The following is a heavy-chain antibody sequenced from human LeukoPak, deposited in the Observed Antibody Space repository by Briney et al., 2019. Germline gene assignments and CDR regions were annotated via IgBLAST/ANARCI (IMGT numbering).Heavy chain of an antibody. CDR2: ITADGRTT. V-gene: IGHV3-74*01. CDR1: GFTFSTYW. Sequence: GGSLRLSCAASGFTFSTYWLDWVRQAPGKGLVWVSRITADGRTTSYADSVKDRFTISRDNAKNTLYLQMNSLRAEDTAVYYCVRDRYFDYWGQGTLVTVSS. J-gene: IGHJ4*02. CDR3: VRDRYFDY.